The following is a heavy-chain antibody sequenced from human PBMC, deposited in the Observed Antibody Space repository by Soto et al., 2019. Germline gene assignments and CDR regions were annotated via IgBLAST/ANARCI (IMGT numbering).Heavy chain of an antibody. D-gene: IGHD3-9*01. CDR2: IYYSGYT. J-gene: IGHJ4*02. Sequence: QVQLQESGPGLVKPSQTLSLTCTVSGGSISSGDYYWSWIRQPPGKGLEWIGYIYYSGYTYYNPSLKRRITISLDTSKNQFSLKLTSVTAADTAVYFCARGGNGYHILTGFSSHYWGQGTLVTVSS. CDR3: ARGGNGYHILTGFSSHY. V-gene: IGHV4-30-4*01. CDR1: GGSISSGDYY.